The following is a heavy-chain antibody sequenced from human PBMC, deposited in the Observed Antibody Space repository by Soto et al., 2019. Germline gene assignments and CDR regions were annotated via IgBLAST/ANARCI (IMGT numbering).Heavy chain of an antibody. CDR2: IYSGGTT. Sequence: PGGSLRLSCAASGFSFSSNYMTWVRQSPGKGLQWVSIIYSGGTTSYADSVKGRFIISRDNSNNTLYLQMNSLRAEDTAVYYCAKDYKSTWLTPRSFGYWGQGTLVTVSS. CDR1: GFSFSSNY. D-gene: IGHD6-19*01. CDR3: AKDYKSTWLTPRSFGY. V-gene: IGHV3-66*01. J-gene: IGHJ4*02.